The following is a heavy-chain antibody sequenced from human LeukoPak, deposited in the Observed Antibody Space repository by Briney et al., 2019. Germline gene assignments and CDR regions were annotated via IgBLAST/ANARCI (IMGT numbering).Heavy chain of an antibody. CDR1: GGSFSGYY. Sequence: SETLSLTCAVYGGSFSGYYWSWIRQPPGKGLEWIGEINHSGSTNYNPSLKSRVTISVDTSKNQSSLKLSSVTAADTAVYYCARATGIAAAGTFDYFDYWGQGTLVTVSS. V-gene: IGHV4-34*01. CDR3: ARATGIAAAGTFDYFDY. D-gene: IGHD6-13*01. J-gene: IGHJ4*02. CDR2: INHSGST.